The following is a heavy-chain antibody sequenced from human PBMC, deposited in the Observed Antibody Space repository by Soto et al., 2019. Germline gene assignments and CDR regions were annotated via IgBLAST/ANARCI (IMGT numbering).Heavy chain of an antibody. CDR3: ARAFWDGDYWYFDL. D-gene: IGHD4-17*01. J-gene: IGHJ2*01. V-gene: IGHV4-30-4*01. CDR2: IYYSGST. CDR1: GASISSGDYF. Sequence: PSATLSLTCTVSGASISSGDYFWSWIRQSPGKGLEWIGYIYYSGSTYYNPSLKSRVTISVDTSKNQFSLKLSSVTAADTAVYYCARAFWDGDYWYFDLWGRGTLVTVSS.